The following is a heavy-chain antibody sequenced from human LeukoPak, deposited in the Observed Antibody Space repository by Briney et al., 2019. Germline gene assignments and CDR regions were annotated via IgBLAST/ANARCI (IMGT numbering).Heavy chain of an antibody. CDR1: GFIFSSVS. CDR2: ISAGGGGT. J-gene: IGHJ5*01. Sequence: GGSLRLSCAAAGFIFSSVSMNWVRQAPGKGPEWVSSISAGGGGTSYADSVKGRITISRDNSKNTVYLQMNSLRAEDTAVYFCVKTFQYSSNWYDYWGQGTLVTVSS. CDR3: VKTFQYSSNWYDY. V-gene: IGHV3-23*01. D-gene: IGHD6-6*01.